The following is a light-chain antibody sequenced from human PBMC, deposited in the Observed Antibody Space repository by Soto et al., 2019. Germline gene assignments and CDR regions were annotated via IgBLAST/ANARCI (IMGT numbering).Light chain of an antibody. J-gene: IGLJ2*01. CDR3: ETWDSNTVV. V-gene: IGLV4-60*02. CDR2: LEGSGSY. CDR1: SGHSSYI. Sequence: QSVLTQSSSASASLGSSVKLTSTLSSGHSSYIIAWHQQQPGKAPRYLMKLEGSGSYNKGSGVPDRFSGSSSGADRYLTISNLQFEDEADYYCETWDSNTVVFGGGTKLTVL.